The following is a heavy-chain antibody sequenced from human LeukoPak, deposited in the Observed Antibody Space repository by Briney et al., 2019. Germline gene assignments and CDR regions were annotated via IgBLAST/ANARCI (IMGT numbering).Heavy chain of an antibody. J-gene: IGHJ4*02. D-gene: IGHD1-26*01. CDR1: AFTFSSYA. V-gene: IGHV3-30*04. CDR3: AREVHTWDSEYYFDY. CDR2: ISYDGSNK. Sequence: GGSLRLSCAASAFTFSSYAMHWVRQAPGKGLEWVAVISYDGSNKHYADSVKGRFTISRDNSKNTLYLQMNSLRAEDTAVYYCAREVHTWDSEYYFDYWGQGTLVTVSS.